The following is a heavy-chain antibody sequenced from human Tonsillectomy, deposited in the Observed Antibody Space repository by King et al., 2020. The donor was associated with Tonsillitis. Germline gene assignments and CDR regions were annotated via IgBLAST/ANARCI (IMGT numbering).Heavy chain of an antibody. V-gene: IGHV3-23*04. CDR1: GFTFSDYA. CDR3: AKQSCGGD. J-gene: IGHJ4*02. D-gene: IGHD2-21*01. Sequence: VQLVESGGGLVQPGGSLRLSCAASGFTFSDYAMNWVRQAPGKGLEWVSAINDRDYGTHYADSVKGRFTISRDDSRSTLYLQMSSLRVEDTAVYYCAKQSCGGDWSQEPLVTVSS. CDR2: INDRDYGT.